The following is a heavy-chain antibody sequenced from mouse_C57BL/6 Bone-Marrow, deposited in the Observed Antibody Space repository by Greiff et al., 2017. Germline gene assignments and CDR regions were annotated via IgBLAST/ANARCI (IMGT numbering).Heavy chain of an antibody. Sequence: QVQLQQSGPELVKPGASVKISCKASGYSFTSYYIHWVKQRPGQGLEWIGWIYPGSGNTKYNEKFKGKATLTAEPSSSTAYMQLSSLTSEDSAVVYCARTYYVSRWDLYYWGQGTTLTVSS. V-gene: IGHV1-66*01. CDR2: IYPGSGNT. J-gene: IGHJ2*01. D-gene: IGHD1-1*01. CDR1: GYSFTSYY. CDR3: ARTYYVSRWDLYY.